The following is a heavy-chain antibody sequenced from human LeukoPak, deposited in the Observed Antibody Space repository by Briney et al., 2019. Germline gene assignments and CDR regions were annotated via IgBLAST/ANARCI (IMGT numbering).Heavy chain of an antibody. CDR2: IKSKTDGGTT. Sequence: GGSLRLSCAASGFTFSNAWMSWVRQAPGKGLEWVGRIKSKTDGGTTDYAAPVKGRFTISRDDSKNTLYLQMNSLKTEDTAVYYCLRGYYYYYYMDVWGKGTTVTVSS. J-gene: IGHJ6*03. CDR3: LRGYYYYYYMDV. V-gene: IGHV3-15*01. CDR1: GFTFSNAW.